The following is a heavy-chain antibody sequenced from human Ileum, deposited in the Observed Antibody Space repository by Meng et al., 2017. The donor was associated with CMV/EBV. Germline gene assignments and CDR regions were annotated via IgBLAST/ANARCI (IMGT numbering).Heavy chain of an antibody. Sequence: GESLKISCAASGFTFSSYGMSWVRQAPGKGLEWVSAISGSGGSTYYADSVKGRFTISRDNSKNTLYLQMNSLRAEDTAGYYCAKGAYYDFWSSYSNYFDYWGQGTLVTGAS. CDR3: AKGAYYDFWSSYSNYFDY. J-gene: IGHJ4*02. V-gene: IGHV3-23*01. CDR1: GFTFSSYG. D-gene: IGHD3-3*01. CDR2: ISGSGGST.